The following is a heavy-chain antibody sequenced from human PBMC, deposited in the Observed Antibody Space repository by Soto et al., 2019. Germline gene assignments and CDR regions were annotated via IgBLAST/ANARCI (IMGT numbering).Heavy chain of an antibody. CDR3: ARIADCSTTTCSFPSRLHIRGYYYYYGMDV. CDR2: ISGYNGNT. CDR1: GYTFSSYG. J-gene: IGHJ6*02. Sequence: ASVKVSCKASGYTFSSYGISWVRQAPGQGLEWMGWISGYNGNTNFAQNLQGRVTMTTDTPTSTAFMELRSLRSDDTAVYYCARIADCSTTTCSFPSRLHIRGYYYYYGMDVWG. D-gene: IGHD2-2*01. V-gene: IGHV1-18*01.